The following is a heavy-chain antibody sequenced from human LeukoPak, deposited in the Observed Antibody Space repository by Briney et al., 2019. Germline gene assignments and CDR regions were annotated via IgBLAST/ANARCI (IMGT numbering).Heavy chain of an antibody. Sequence: ASVKVSCKASGYTFTSYDINWVRQATGQGLEWMGWMNPNSGNTGYAQKFQGRVTITRNTSISTAYMELSSLRSEDTAVYYYARGRVSSSWSNIFDYWGQGTLVTVSS. D-gene: IGHD6-13*01. CDR2: MNPNSGNT. J-gene: IGHJ4*02. CDR3: ARGRVSSSWSNIFDY. V-gene: IGHV1-8*01. CDR1: GYTFTSYD.